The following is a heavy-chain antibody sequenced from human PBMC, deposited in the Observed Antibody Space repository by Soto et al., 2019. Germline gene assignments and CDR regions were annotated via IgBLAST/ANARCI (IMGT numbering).Heavy chain of an antibody. CDR1: GFTFSSYG. Sequence: GGSLRLSCAASGFTFSSYGMHWVRQAPGKGLEWVAVISYDGSNKYYADSVKGRFTISRDNSKNTLYLQMNSLRAEDTAVYYCAKGGARALDYWGQGTLVTVSS. CDR2: ISYDGSNK. CDR3: AKGGARALDY. V-gene: IGHV3-30*18. J-gene: IGHJ4*02. D-gene: IGHD1-26*01.